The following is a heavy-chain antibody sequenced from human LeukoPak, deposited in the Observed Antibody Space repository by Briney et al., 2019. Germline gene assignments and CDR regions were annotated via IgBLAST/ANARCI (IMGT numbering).Heavy chain of an antibody. V-gene: IGHV3-21*01. Sequence: GGSLRLSCAASGFTFSSYGMNWVRQAPGKGLEWVSSISSSSTYVYYADSVRGRFTISRNNAKNSLFLQMNSLRAEDTAVYYCARGRQMATIRHDAFDIWGQGTMVTVSS. J-gene: IGHJ3*02. CDR2: ISSSSTYV. D-gene: IGHD5-24*01. CDR3: ARGRQMATIRHDAFDI. CDR1: GFTFSSYG.